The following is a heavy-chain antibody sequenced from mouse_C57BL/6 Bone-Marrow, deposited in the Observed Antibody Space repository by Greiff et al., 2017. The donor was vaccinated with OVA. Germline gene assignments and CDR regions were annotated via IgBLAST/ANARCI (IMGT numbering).Heavy chain of an antibody. V-gene: IGHV14-2*01. J-gene: IGHJ2*01. CDR1: GFNIKDNY. CDR2: IDPEDGET. D-gene: IGHD1-1*01. CDR3: ATYYYGSSYEGYFDY. Sequence: EVQLQQSGAELVKPGASVKLSCTASGFNIKDNYMHWVKQRTEQGLEWIGRIDPEDGETKYAPKFQGKATITADTSSNTAYLQLSSLTSEDTAVYYCATYYYGSSYEGYFDYWGQGTTLTVSS.